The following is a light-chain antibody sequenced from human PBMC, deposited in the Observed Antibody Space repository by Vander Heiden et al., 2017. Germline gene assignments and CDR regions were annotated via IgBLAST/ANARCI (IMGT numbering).Light chain of an antibody. J-gene: IGLJ3*02. CDR1: SRDVGSYNL. CDR2: EVS. CDR3: CSYASSRTWL. V-gene: IGLV2-23*02. Sequence: ALSQPTSVSVSPGQSFDISFTGTSRDVGSYNLLSLYQQHPFQLHQIISYEVSKRPSGVSNRFSGYKSGNTDSLTISGLQAEDEADYFCCSYASSRTWLFGGGTKLTV.